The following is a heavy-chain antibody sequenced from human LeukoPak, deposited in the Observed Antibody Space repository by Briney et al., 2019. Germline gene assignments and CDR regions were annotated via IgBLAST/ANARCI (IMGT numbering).Heavy chain of an antibody. J-gene: IGHJ4*02. Sequence: GGSLRLSCAASGFTFDDYAMHWVRQAPGKGLEWVSAISGSGGSTYYADSVKGRFTISRDNSKNTLYLQMNSLRAEDTAVYYCAKRLYDSSGYYFDYWGQGTLVTVSS. CDR3: AKRLYDSSGYYFDY. V-gene: IGHV3-23*01. CDR2: ISGSGGST. D-gene: IGHD3-22*01. CDR1: GFTFDDYA.